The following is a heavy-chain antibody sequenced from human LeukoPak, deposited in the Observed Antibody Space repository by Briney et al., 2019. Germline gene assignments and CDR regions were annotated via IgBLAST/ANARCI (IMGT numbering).Heavy chain of an antibody. D-gene: IGHD3-3*01. CDR1: GGSISSGGYY. V-gene: IGHV4-31*03. J-gene: IGHJ4*02. CDR3: ARALGFLEWPYIDY. CDR2: IYYDGST. Sequence: SETLSLTCSVSGGSISSGGYYWSWIRQHPGKGLEWIGYIYYDGSTYHNPSLKGRVTISVDTSKNQFSLKLSSVAAADTAVYYCARALGFLEWPYIDYWGQGTLVTVSS.